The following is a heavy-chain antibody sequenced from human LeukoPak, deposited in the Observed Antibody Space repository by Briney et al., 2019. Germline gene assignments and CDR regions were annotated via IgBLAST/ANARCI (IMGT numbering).Heavy chain of an antibody. D-gene: IGHD2-2*01. CDR2: ISGSGGST. J-gene: IGHJ4*02. CDR3: AKLLVPAAILDYFDY. V-gene: IGHV3-23*01. Sequence: GGSLRLSCAASRFTFSSYAMSWVRQAPGKGLEWVSAISGSGGSTYYADSVKGRFTISRDNSKNTLYLQMNSLRAEDTAVYYCAKLLVPAAILDYFDYWGQGTLVTVSS. CDR1: RFTFSSYA.